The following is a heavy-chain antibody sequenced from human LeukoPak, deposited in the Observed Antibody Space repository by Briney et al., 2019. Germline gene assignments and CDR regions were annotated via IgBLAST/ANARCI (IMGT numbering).Heavy chain of an antibody. J-gene: IGHJ3*02. V-gene: IGHV1-46*01. CDR3: ARGPRGYCSSTSCYEDI. CDR2: INRSGGST. D-gene: IGHD2-2*03. CDR1: GYTFTSYY. Sequence: ASVKVSCKASGYTFTSYYMHWVRQAPGQGLEWMGMINRSGGSTSYAQKFQGRVTMTRDTSTSTVYMELSSLRSEDTAVYYCARGPRGYCSSTSCYEDIWGEGTMVTVSS.